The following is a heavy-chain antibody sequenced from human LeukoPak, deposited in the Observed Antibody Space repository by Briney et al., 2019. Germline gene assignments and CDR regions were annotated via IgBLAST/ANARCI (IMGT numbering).Heavy chain of an antibody. J-gene: IGHJ3*01. Sequence: ASVKVSCKASAYTFTNYYLHWVRQAPGQGLEWMGIINPSGGSTSYAQKFQGRVTMTRDTSTSTVYMELSSLRSEDTAVYYCAREGSSGQLLWGQGSWSPSLQ. V-gene: IGHV1-46*01. CDR2: INPSGGST. CDR1: AYTFTNYY. CDR3: AREGSSGQLL. D-gene: IGHD3-22*01.